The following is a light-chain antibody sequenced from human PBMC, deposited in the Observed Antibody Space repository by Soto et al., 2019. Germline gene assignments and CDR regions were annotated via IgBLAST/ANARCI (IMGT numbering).Light chain of an antibody. Sequence: QSVLTQPPSVSGSPGQSVTISCTATSSDVGDYNSVSWYQQHPGKAPKLMVYDVSKRPSGVPDRFSGSKSGNTASLTISGLQAEDEADYYCCSYVGGYSYVFGIGTKVTVL. CDR1: SSDVGDYNS. CDR3: CSYVGGYSYV. V-gene: IGLV2-11*01. J-gene: IGLJ1*01. CDR2: DVS.